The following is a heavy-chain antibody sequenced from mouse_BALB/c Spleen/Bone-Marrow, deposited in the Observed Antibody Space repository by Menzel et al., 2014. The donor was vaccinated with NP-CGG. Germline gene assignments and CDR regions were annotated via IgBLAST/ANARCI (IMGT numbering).Heavy chain of an antibody. Sequence: VQLQQSGAELVKPGASVKLSCTASGFNIKDPYMHWVKQRPEQGLEWIGRIDPANGNTKYDPKFQGKATITADTSSNTAYLQLSSLTSEDTAVYDCARLDLLAYWGQGTLVTVSA. CDR3: ARLDLLAY. V-gene: IGHV14-3*02. CDR2: IDPANGNT. J-gene: IGHJ3*01. CDR1: GFNIKDPY.